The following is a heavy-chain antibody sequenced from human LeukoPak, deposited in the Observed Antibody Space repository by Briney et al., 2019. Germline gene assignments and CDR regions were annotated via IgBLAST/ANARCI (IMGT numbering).Heavy chain of an antibody. CDR2: IIPIFGTA. J-gene: IGHJ4*02. V-gene: IGHV1-69*13. CDR3: ASTIPLAAAGTFDY. D-gene: IGHD6-13*01. CDR1: GGTFSSYA. Sequence: GASVEVSCKASGGTFSSYAISWVRQAPGQGLEWMGGIIPIFGTANYAQKFQGRVAITADESTSTAYMELSSLRSEDTAVYYCASTIPLAAAGTFDYWGQGTLVTVSS.